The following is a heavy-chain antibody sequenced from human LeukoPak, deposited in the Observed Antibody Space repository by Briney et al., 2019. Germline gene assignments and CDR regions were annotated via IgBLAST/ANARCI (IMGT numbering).Heavy chain of an antibody. CDR2: INHSGST. J-gene: IGHJ4*02. CDR3: ARPYYYDSSGYFFDY. CDR1: GGSFSGYY. Sequence: SETLSLTCAVYGGSFSGYYWSWIRQPPGKGLEWIGEINHSGSTNYNPSLKSRVTISVDTSKNQFSLKLSSVTAADTAVYYCARPYYYDSSGYFFDYWGQGTLVTVSS. V-gene: IGHV4-34*01. D-gene: IGHD3-22*01.